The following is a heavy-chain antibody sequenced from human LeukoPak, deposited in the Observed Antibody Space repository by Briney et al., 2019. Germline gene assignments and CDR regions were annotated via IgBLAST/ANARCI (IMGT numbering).Heavy chain of an antibody. V-gene: IGHV1-46*01. CDR3: ARAYYYDSSGYWDAFDI. D-gene: IGHD3-22*01. Sequence: ASVKVSCKASGYTFTSYYMHWVRQAPGQGLEWMGIINPSGGSTRYAQKFQGRVTMTRDTSTSTVSMGLSSLRSEDTAVYYCARAYYYDSSGYWDAFDIWGQGTMVTVSS. J-gene: IGHJ3*02. CDR1: GYTFTSYY. CDR2: INPSGGST.